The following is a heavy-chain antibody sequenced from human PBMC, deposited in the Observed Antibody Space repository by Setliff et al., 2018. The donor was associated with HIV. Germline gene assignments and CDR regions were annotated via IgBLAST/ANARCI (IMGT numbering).Heavy chain of an antibody. D-gene: IGHD1-1*01. V-gene: IGHV4-34*01. Sequence: SETLSLTCAVYGGSFSDNYWSWIRQSPGKGLEWIGEINHSGRTKYSPSLRSRVSISVDTSKTQFSLKLSSVTAADTAVYYCARDLAGARLTIDIWGKGTTVTVSS. CDR1: GGSFSDNY. CDR2: INHSGRT. CDR3: ARDLAGARLTIDI. J-gene: IGHJ6*04.